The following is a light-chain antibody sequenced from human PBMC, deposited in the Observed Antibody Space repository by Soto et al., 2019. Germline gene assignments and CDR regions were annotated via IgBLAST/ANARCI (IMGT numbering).Light chain of an antibody. J-gene: IGLJ1*01. CDR1: SSDIGTYDY. CDR2: EVT. CDR3: SSYTSSSTYV. Sequence: QSVLTQPASVSGSPGQSITISCSGTSSDIGTYDYVSWYQQHPGKVPKLIIYEVTKRPSGVSNRFSGSKSGNTASLTISGLQAEDEADYYCSSYTSSSTYVFGSGTKVTVL. V-gene: IGLV2-14*01.